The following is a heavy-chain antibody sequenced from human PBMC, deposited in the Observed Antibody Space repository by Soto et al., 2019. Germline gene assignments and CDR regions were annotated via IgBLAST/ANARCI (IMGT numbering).Heavy chain of an antibody. Sequence: PGGSLRLSCAASGFTFSSYGMHWVRQAPGKGLEWVAVISYDGSNKYYADSVKGRFTISRDNSKNTLYLQMNSLRAEDTAVYYCAKETGGAEPTPGDYYYYGMDVWGQGTTVTVSS. CDR3: AKETGGAEPTPGDYYYYGMDV. J-gene: IGHJ6*02. CDR1: GFTFSSYG. V-gene: IGHV3-30*18. D-gene: IGHD1-1*01. CDR2: ISYDGSNK.